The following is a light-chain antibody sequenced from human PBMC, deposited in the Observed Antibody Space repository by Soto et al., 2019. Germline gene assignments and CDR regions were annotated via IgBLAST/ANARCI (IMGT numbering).Light chain of an antibody. V-gene: IGKV3-15*01. Sequence: EIVMTQSPGTLSVSPGERATLSCRASQGVGSNLAWYQQRPGQAPRLLIYAASTRATDIPARFTGRGSGTEFTLTISSLQSEDFAIDFSQQYNNWPLYTFGQGTKLEI. CDR1: QGVGSN. J-gene: IGKJ2*01. CDR2: AAS. CDR3: QQYNNWPLYT.